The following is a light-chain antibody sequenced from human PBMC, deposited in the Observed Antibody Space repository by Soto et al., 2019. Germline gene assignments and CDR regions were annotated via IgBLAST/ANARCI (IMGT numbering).Light chain of an antibody. CDR2: DAS. V-gene: IGKV3-11*01. CDR1: QNIRTH. CDR3: QQRSDWPLT. Sequence: EIVLTQSPATLSLSPGERATLSCKASQNIRTHLAWYLQKSGQPPRLLIFDASNRATGIPARFSGSGSGTDFTLTISSLEPEDSGLYYCQQRSDWPLTSGGGARVEVK. J-gene: IGKJ4*01.